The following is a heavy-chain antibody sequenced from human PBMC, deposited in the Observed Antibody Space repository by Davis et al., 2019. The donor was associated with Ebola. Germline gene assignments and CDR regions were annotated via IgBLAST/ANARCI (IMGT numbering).Heavy chain of an antibody. V-gene: IGHV3-23*01. CDR3: AKGHSFGWSSWFAP. CDR1: GFTLDAYA. J-gene: IGHJ5*02. D-gene: IGHD6-19*01. CDR2: ISGGGNV. Sequence: PGGSLRLSCKVSGFTLDAYATTWVRQAPGKGLEWVSTISGGGNVHYGDSVKGRFTISRDTSQNTLYLEMNTLRANDTAVYHCAKGHSFGWSSWFAPWGQGVLVTVAP.